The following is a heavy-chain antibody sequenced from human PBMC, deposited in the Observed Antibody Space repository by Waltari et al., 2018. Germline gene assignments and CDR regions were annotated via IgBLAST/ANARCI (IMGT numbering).Heavy chain of an antibody. Sequence: QVQLVESGGGVVQPGTSVRLSCAASGFTFSSYGMHWVRQAPGKGLHWVAVTSYDGSAKYYADSVHGRFIISRDNSENTLYLQMNSLTAEDTAVYYCAKQESGSYFEYWGQGTLVTVSS. V-gene: IGHV3-30*18. CDR3: AKQESGSYFEY. CDR2: TSYDGSAK. D-gene: IGHD1-26*01. J-gene: IGHJ4*02. CDR1: GFTFSSYG.